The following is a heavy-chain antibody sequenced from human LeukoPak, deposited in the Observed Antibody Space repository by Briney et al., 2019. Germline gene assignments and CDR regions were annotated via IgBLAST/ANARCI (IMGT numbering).Heavy chain of an antibody. CDR3: ARLYGGNRDWLRLSDAFDI. J-gene: IGHJ3*02. V-gene: IGHV1-69*04. D-gene: IGHD4-23*01. CDR1: GGTFSNYA. Sequence: GSSVKVSCKASGGTFSNYAISWVRQAPGQGLEWMGRIIPILGIANYAQMFQGRVTITADKSTSTAYMELSSLRSEDTAVYYCARLYGGNRDWLRLSDAFDIWGQGTMVTVSS. CDR2: IIPILGIA.